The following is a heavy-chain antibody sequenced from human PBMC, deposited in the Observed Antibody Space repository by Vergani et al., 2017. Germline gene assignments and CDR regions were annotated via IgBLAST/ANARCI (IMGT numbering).Heavy chain of an antibody. D-gene: IGHD2-2*01. Sequence: QVQLVQSGAEVKKPGSSVKVSCKASGGTFSSYAISWVRQAPGQGLEWMGGIIPIFGIANYAQKFQGRVTITADKSTSTAYMELSSLRSDDTAVYYCAREVGGIVVVPAATSYFDYWGQGTLVTVSS. J-gene: IGHJ4*02. CDR2: IIPIFGIA. CDR3: AREVGGIVVVPAATSYFDY. CDR1: GGTFSSYA. V-gene: IGHV1-69*17.